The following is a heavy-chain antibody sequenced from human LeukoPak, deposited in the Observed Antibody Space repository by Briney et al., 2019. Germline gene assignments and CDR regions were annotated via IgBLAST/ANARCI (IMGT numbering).Heavy chain of an antibody. D-gene: IGHD3-16*02. CDR2: INHSGST. Sequence: SETLSLTCAVYGGSFSGYYWSWIRQPPGKGLEWIGEINHSGSTNYNPSLKSRVTISVDTSKNQFSLKLSSVTAADTAVYYCARGLEDYVWGSYRLWGQEPWSPSPQ. CDR1: GGSFSGYY. J-gene: IGHJ4*02. V-gene: IGHV4-34*01. CDR3: ARGLEDYVWGSYRL.